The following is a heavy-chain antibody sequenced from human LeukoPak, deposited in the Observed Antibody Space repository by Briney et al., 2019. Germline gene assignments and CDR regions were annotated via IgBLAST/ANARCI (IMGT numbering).Heavy chain of an antibody. V-gene: IGHV4-61*02. CDR2: IYTSGST. J-gene: IGHJ6*03. CDR1: GGSISSGSYY. D-gene: IGHD2-2*01. CDR3: ARDRPDNIVVVPAASNYYYMDV. Sequence: SETLSLTCTVSGGSISSGSYYWSWIRQPAGKGLEWIGRIYTSGSTNYNPSLKTRVPLSVDTSKNPFSLKLNSVTAADTAVYYCARDRPDNIVVVPAASNYYYMDVWGKGTTVTVSS.